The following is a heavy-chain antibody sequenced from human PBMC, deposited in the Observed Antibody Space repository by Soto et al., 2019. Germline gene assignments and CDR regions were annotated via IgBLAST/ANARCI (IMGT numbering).Heavy chain of an antibody. Sequence: GGSLRLSCAASGFTFSNAWMSWVRQAPGKGLEWVGRIKSKTDGGTTDYAAPVKGGFTISRDDSKNTLYLQMNSLKTEDTAVYYCTTARTGDAFDIWGQGTMVTVSS. J-gene: IGHJ3*02. D-gene: IGHD7-27*01. CDR3: TTARTGDAFDI. CDR1: GFTFSNAW. V-gene: IGHV3-15*01. CDR2: IKSKTDGGTT.